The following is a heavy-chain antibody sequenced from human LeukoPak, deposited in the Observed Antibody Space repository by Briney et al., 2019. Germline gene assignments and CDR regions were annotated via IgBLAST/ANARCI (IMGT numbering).Heavy chain of an antibody. Sequence: GGSLRLSCAASGFIFSDYHMSWIRQAPGKGLEWVGRIKSKTDGGTTDYAAPVKGRFTISRDDSENTLYLQMNSLKTEDTAVYYCARIYKLAYFDYWGQGTLVTVSS. CDR1: GFIFSDYH. V-gene: IGHV3-15*01. CDR2: IKSKTDGGTT. D-gene: IGHD1-1*01. CDR3: ARIYKLAYFDY. J-gene: IGHJ4*02.